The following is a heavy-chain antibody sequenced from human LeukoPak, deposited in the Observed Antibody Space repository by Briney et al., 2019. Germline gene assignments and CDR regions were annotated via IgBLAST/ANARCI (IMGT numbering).Heavy chain of an antibody. CDR1: GFTFSSYG. D-gene: IGHD2-2*01. J-gene: IGHJ4*02. CDR2: ISYDGSNK. V-gene: IGHV3-30*18. CDR3: AKDEGEYQPLTPFDY. Sequence: GGSLRLSCAASGFTFSSYGMHWVRQAPGKGLEWVAAISYDGSNKYYADSVKGRFTISRDNSKNTLYLQMNSLRAEDTAVYYCAKDEGEYQPLTPFDYWGQGTLVTVSS.